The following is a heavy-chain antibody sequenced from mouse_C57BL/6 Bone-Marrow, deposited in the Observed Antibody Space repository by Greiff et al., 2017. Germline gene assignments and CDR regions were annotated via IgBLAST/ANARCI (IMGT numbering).Heavy chain of an antibody. CDR3: AREYYYGSRYYFDY. CDR2: INPYNGGT. CDR1: GYTFTDYY. Sequence: QLKQSGPVLVKPGASVKMSCKASGYTFTDYYMNWVKQSHGKSLEWIGVINPYNGGTSYNQKFKGKATLTVDKSSSTAYMELNSLTSEDSAVYYCAREYYYGSRYYFDYWGQGTTLTVSS. D-gene: IGHD1-1*01. J-gene: IGHJ2*01. V-gene: IGHV1-19*01.